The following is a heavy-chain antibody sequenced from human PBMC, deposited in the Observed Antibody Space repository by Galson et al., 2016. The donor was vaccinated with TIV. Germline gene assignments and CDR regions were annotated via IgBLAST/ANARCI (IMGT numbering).Heavy chain of an antibody. Sequence: SVKVSCKASGYTFTGYYIHWLRQAPRQGPAWMGWLNPESGDTKYAQEFKGRVTMTRDTSSGTAYMELNILKSDDTALYYCARTIYSSTSRSAGYFDPWGRGTLVTVSS. V-gene: IGHV1-2*02. D-gene: IGHD2-2*01. CDR1: GYTFTGYY. CDR2: LNPESGDT. J-gene: IGHJ5*02. CDR3: ARTIYSSTSRSAGYFDP.